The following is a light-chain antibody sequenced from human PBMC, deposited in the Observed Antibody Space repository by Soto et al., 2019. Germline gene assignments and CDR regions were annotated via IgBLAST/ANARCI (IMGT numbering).Light chain of an antibody. CDR3: HQADSFPPT. V-gene: IGKV1-12*01. J-gene: IGKJ2*01. Sequence: DIQMTQSPSSVSASVGDRVTITCRASQGVSTWLAWYQQKPGKAPELLIYAASSLQSGVPSRFSGSGSGTDFTLTISSLQPQDSATYYCHQADSFPPTFGQGTNLDIK. CDR1: QGVSTW. CDR2: AAS.